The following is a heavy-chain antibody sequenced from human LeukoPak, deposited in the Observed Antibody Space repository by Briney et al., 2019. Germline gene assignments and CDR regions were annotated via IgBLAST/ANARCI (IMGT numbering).Heavy chain of an antibody. V-gene: IGHV3-66*01. CDR2: IYSGGST. J-gene: IGHJ4*02. Sequence: GVLRLSCAASEFSVGSNYMTWVRQAPGKGLEWVSLIYSGGSTYYADSVKGRFTISRDNAKNSLYLQMNSLRAEDTAVYYCARYSGYDDEGEYFDYWGQGTLVTVSS. CDR1: EFSVGSNY. D-gene: IGHD5-12*01. CDR3: ARYSGYDDEGEYFDY.